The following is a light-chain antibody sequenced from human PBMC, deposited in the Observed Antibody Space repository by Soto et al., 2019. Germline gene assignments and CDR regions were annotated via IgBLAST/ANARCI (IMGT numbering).Light chain of an antibody. J-gene: IGKJ3*01. CDR1: QSISSY. CDR2: DAS. V-gene: IGKV3-11*01. CDR3: QQYGTSPFT. Sequence: EVVLTQSPDTLSLPPGERATLSCRASQSISSYLAWYQQKPGQAPRLLIYDASSRATGIPARFSGSGSGTDFTLTISSLEPEDFAVYYCQQYGTSPFTFGPGTKVDL.